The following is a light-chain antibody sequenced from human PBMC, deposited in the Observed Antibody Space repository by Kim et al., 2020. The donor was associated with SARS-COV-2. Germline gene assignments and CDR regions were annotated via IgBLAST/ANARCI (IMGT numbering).Light chain of an antibody. CDR1: QSLSSSF. Sequence: LSPGDRATLSCRTSQSLSSSFLAWYQQKPGQAPRLLIYGASSRATGIPDRFSGRGSGTDFALTISRLEPEDFAVYYCQQYGSSPYTFGQGTKLEI. CDR3: QQYGSSPYT. J-gene: IGKJ2*01. CDR2: GAS. V-gene: IGKV3-20*01.